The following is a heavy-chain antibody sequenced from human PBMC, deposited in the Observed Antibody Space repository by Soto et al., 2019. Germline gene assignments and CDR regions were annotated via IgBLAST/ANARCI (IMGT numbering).Heavy chain of an antibody. J-gene: IGHJ4*02. CDR2: IIPIFGTA. V-gene: IGHV1-69*01. CDR3: ASHPYDYGWGSYRYRGGGDY. Sequence: QVQLVQSGAEVKKPGSSVKVSCKAAGGTFSSYAISLVRQSPGQGLEWMGGIIPIFGTANYAQKFQGRVTITADESTCTAYMELSSLRNEDTVVYYCASHPYDYGWGSYRYRGGGDYWGQGTLVTVSS. D-gene: IGHD3-16*02. CDR1: GGTFSSYA.